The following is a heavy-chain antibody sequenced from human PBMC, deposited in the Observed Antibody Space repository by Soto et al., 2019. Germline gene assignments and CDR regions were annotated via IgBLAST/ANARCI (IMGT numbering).Heavy chain of an antibody. V-gene: IGHV1-24*01. D-gene: IGHD3-3*01. CDR1: GYTLTDLS. CDR3: ATRVGTPITIFGVVIPHYFDY. J-gene: IGHJ4*02. CDR2: FDPEDGET. Sequence: GASVTVSCKVSGYTLTDLSMHWVRQAPGKGLEWMGGFDPEDGETIYAQKFQGRVTMTEDTSTDTAYMELSSLRSEDTAVYYCATRVGTPITIFGVVIPHYFDYWGQGTLVTVSS.